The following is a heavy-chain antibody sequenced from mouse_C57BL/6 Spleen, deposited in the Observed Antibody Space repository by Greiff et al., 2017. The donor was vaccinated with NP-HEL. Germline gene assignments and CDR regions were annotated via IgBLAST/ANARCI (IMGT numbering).Heavy chain of an antibody. D-gene: IGHD1-1*01. CDR3: ARWGTVVENFDY. CDR2: INPNNGGT. J-gene: IGHJ2*01. Sequence: EVQLQQSGPELVKPGASVKISCKASGYTFTDYYMNWVKQSHGKSLEWIGDINPNNGGTSYNQKFKGKATLTVDKSSSTAYMELRSLTSEDSAVYYCARWGTVVENFDYWGQGTTLTVSS. CDR1: GYTFTDYY. V-gene: IGHV1-26*01.